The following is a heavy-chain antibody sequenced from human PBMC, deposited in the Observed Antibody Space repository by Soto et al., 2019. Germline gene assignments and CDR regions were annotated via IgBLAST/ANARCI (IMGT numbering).Heavy chain of an antibody. V-gene: IGHV4-59*01. CDR2: IYYSGST. Sequence: SETLSLTCTVSGGSISRYYWNWIRQPPGKGLEWIGYIYYSGSTNYNPSQKSRVTISVDTSKNQFSLKLSSVTAADTAVYYCARRWGYSFDYWGQGTLVTVSS. D-gene: IGHD3-22*01. CDR1: GGSISRYY. CDR3: ARRWGYSFDY. J-gene: IGHJ4*02.